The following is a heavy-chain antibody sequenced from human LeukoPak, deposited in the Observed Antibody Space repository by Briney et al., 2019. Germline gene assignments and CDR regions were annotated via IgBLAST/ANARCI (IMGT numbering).Heavy chain of an antibody. CDR2: IKQDGSEM. V-gene: IGHV3-7*03. CDR3: AKDIYSSSSGGYYYYGMDV. Sequence: GGSLRLSCAASGFTFSHYWMSWVRQAPGKGLEWVANIKQDGSEMHYVDSVKGRSTISRDNANNSLYLQMNSLRAEDTAVYYCAKDIYSSSSGGYYYYGMDVWGQGTTVTVSS. J-gene: IGHJ6*02. CDR1: GFTFSHYW. D-gene: IGHD6-6*01.